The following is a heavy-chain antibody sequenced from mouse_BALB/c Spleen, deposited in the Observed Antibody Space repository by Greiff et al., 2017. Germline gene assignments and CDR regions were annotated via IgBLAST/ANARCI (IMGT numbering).Heavy chain of an antibody. J-gene: IGHJ3*01. CDR1: GFAFSSYD. Sequence: DVKLVESGGGLVKPGGSLKLSCAASGFAFSSYDMSWVRQTPEKRLEWVAYLSSGGGSTYYPDTVKGRFTISRDNAKNTLYLQMSSLKSEDTAMYYCASENGNYWFAYWGQGTLVTVSA. CDR2: LSSGGGST. D-gene: IGHD2-1*01. V-gene: IGHV5-12-1*01. CDR3: ASENGNYWFAY.